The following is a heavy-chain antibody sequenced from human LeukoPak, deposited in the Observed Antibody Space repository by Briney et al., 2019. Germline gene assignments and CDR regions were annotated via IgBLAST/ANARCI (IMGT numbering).Heavy chain of an antibody. CDR3: TKDGHSCHFDY. CDR1: GFTFDDYA. CDR2: ISEDGSST. D-gene: IGHD4-11*01. Sequence: GGSLGLSCAASGFTFDDYAMHWVRQAPGKGLELVSLISEDGSSTYYADSVKGRFTISRDNSKNSLYLQMSSLRTEDTALYYCTKDGHSCHFDYWGQGTLVTVSS. V-gene: IGHV3-43*02. J-gene: IGHJ4*02.